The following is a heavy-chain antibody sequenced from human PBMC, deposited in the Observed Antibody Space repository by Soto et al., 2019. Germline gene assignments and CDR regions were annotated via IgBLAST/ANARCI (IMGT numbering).Heavy chain of an antibody. Sequence: ASLKLSCKACAYTFTSYDINWVRQATGQGLEWMGWMNPNSGNTGYAQKFQGRVTMTRNTSISTAYMELSSLRPEDTAVYYCARVLSQYYDFWSGYFWGFDYWGQGTLVTVSS. J-gene: IGHJ4*02. CDR1: AYTFTSYD. CDR2: MNPNSGNT. CDR3: ARVLSQYYDFWSGYFWGFDY. V-gene: IGHV1-8*01. D-gene: IGHD3-3*01.